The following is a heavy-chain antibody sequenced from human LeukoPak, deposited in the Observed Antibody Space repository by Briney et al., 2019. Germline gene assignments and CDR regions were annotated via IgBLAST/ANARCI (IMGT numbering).Heavy chain of an antibody. CDR2: ISAYNGNT. J-gene: IGHJ3*02. Sequence: GASVKVSCKASGYTFTSYGISWVRQAPGQGLEWMGWISAYNGNTNYAQKLQGRVTMTTDTSTSTASMELRSLRSDDTAVYYCAASFVPLDAFDIWGQGTMVTVSS. D-gene: IGHD6-6*01. V-gene: IGHV1-18*01. CDR1: GYTFTSYG. CDR3: AASFVPLDAFDI.